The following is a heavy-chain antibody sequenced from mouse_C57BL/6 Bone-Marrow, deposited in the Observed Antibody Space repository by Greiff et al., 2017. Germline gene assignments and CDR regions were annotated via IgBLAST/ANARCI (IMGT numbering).Heavy chain of an antibody. J-gene: IGHJ2*01. D-gene: IGHD1-1*01. CDR3: AREEIYYYGSSYDY. CDR2: IYPRSGNT. Sequence: VQLQESGAELARPGASVKLSCKASGYTFTSYGISWVQQRTGQGLEWIGEIYPRSGNTYYNEKFKGKATLTADKSSSTAYMELRSLTSEDSAVDFCAREEIYYYGSSYDYWGQGTTLTVSS. CDR1: GYTFTSYG. V-gene: IGHV1-81*01.